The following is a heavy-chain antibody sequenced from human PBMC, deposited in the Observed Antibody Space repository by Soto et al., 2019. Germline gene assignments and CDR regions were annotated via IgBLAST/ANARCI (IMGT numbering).Heavy chain of an antibody. D-gene: IGHD6-19*01. J-gene: IGHJ6*02. Sequence: ASVKVSCKASGYTFTSYYMHWVRQAPGQGLEWMGIINPSGGRTSYAQKFQGRVTMTRDTSTSTVYMELSSLRSEETAVYYCARVAVAGSRCLWSLYYYYGMDVWGQGTTVTV. V-gene: IGHV1-46*01. CDR2: INPSGGRT. CDR3: ARVAVAGSRCLWSLYYYYGMDV. CDR1: GYTFTSYY.